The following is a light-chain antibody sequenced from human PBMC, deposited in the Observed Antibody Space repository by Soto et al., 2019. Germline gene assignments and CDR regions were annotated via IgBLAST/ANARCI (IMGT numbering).Light chain of an antibody. Sequence: QSVLTQPASVSVSPGQSITFSCTGTSSDVGSYDYVSWHQQHPGKAPKLIIYDVNNRPSGVPSRFSGSKSGNTASLIISGLQTEDEADYYCCAYSTSGTHVFGT. CDR2: DVN. J-gene: IGLJ1*01. CDR1: SSDVGSYDY. V-gene: IGLV2-14*03. CDR3: CAYSTSGTHV.